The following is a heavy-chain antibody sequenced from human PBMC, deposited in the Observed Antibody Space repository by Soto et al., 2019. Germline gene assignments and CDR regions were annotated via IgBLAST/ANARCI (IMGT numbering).Heavy chain of an antibody. Sequence: TGGSLRLSCAASGFTFTRYSMNWVRQAPGKGLEWVSSISSTTNYIYYADSMKGRFTVSRDNAKNTVYLEMNSLSAEDTAVYYFAIESEDLTSNFDYWGQGTLVTVSS. CDR3: AIESEDLTSNFDY. V-gene: IGHV3-21*01. CDR1: GFTFTRYS. J-gene: IGHJ4*02. CDR2: ISSTTNYI.